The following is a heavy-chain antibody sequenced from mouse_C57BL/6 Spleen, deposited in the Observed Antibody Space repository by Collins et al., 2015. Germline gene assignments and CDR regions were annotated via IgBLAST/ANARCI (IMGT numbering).Heavy chain of an antibody. Sequence: EVLLQQSGPELVKPGASVKIPCKASGYTFTDYNMDWVKQSHGKSLEWIGDINPNNGGTIYNQKFKGKATLTVDKSSSTAYMELRSLTSEDTAVYYCARRYYDYDWDYFDYWGQGTTLTVSS. CDR1: GYTFTDYN. D-gene: IGHD2-4*01. CDR3: ARRYYDYDWDYFDY. J-gene: IGHJ2*01. CDR2: INPNNGGT. V-gene: IGHV1-18*01.